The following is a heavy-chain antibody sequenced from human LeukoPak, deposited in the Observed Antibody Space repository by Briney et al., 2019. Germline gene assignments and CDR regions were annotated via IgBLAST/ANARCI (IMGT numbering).Heavy chain of an antibody. CDR3: AITARPRRIAARRAFDY. D-gene: IGHD6-6*01. CDR1: GGSFSGYY. J-gene: IGHJ4*02. V-gene: IGHV4-34*01. Sequence: PETLSLTCAVYGGSFSGYYWSWIRQPPGKGLEWIGEVNHSGSTNYNPSLKSRVTISVDTSKNQFSLKLSSVTAADTAVYCCAITARPRRIAARRAFDYWGQGTLVTVSS. CDR2: VNHSGST.